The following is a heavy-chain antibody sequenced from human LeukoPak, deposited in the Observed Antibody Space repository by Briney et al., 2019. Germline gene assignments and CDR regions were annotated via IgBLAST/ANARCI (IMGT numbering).Heavy chain of an antibody. V-gene: IGHV1-2*02. D-gene: IGHD2-8*01. CDR2: INPNSGVT. Sequence: ASVNVSCKASGYTFTGYYMHWMRQAPGQGLEWMGWINPNSGVTNYAQKFQGRVTMTRDTSITTAYMELSRLGSDDTAVYYCARGGVYGNWFDPWGQGTLVTVSS. J-gene: IGHJ5*02. CDR1: GYTFTGYY. CDR3: ARGGVYGNWFDP.